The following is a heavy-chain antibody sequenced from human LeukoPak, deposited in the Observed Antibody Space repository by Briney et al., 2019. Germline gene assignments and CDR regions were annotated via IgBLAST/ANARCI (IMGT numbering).Heavy chain of an antibody. V-gene: IGHV3-23*01. J-gene: IGHJ4*02. CDR2: ISDSGDNT. CDR1: GFTLSNYA. CDR3: AKANYVSSRNFYGGWYPDH. D-gene: IGHD6-19*01. Sequence: GGSLGLSCAASGFTLSNYAMSWVRQSPGEGLEWVSVISDSGDNTHYADSVKGRFTISRDNSLSTLYLQMNSLRVEDTAVYYCAKANYVSSRNFYGGWYPDHWGQGSLVTVSS.